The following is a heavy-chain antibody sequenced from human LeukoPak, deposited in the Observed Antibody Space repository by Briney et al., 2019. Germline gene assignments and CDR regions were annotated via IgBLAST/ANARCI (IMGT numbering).Heavy chain of an antibody. D-gene: IGHD4-17*01. J-gene: IGHJ4*02. CDR1: GFTFSSYG. CDR3: AKYRHGAYGSFFDY. CDR2: IRYDGGDE. V-gene: IGHV3-30*02. Sequence: GGSLRLSCAASGFTFSSYGMHWVRQAPGKGLEWVAFIRYDGGDEKYADSVKGRFTVSRDNSKNTLYLRMNSLRVEDTAVYYCAKYRHGAYGSFFDYWGQGTLVTVSS.